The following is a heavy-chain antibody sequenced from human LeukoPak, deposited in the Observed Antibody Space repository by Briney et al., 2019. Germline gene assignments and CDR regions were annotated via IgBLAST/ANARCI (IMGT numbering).Heavy chain of an antibody. CDR3: ARGAKSYYDRHFDY. Sequence: PSETLSLTCTVSVGSISTYYWSWIRQPPGKGLEWIGYVYYSGNTDYNPSLKSRVTISIDTSKKQFSLKLRSVSAADTAVYYCARGAKSYYDRHFDYWGQGTLVTVSS. D-gene: IGHD1-26*01. CDR2: VYYSGNT. J-gene: IGHJ4*02. CDR1: VGSISTYY. V-gene: IGHV4-59*01.